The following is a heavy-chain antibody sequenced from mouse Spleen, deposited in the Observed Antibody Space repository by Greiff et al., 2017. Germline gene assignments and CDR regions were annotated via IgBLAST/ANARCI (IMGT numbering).Heavy chain of an antibody. V-gene: IGHV1-62-2*01. Sequence: VQLQQSGAELVKPGASVKLSCKASGYTFTEYIIHWVKQRSGQGLEWIGWFYPGSGSIKYNEKFKDKATLTADKSSSTVYMELSRLTSEDSAVYFCARHEDRYYGSTYYAMDYWGQGTSVTVSS. CDR1: GYTFTEYI. CDR3: ARHEDRYYGSTYYAMDY. J-gene: IGHJ4*01. CDR2: FYPGSGSI. D-gene: IGHD1-1*01.